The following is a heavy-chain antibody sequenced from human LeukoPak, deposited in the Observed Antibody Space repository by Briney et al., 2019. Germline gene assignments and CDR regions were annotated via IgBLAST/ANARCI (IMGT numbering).Heavy chain of an antibody. D-gene: IGHD3-10*01. V-gene: IGHV3-23*01. Sequence: PGGSLRLSCAASGFTFSNYGMNWVRQAPGKGLEWVSALSSSGGSTYYADSVKGRFTISRDNSKNTAYLQMNSLKTEDTAVYYCTKSGSGSLPYYYYYMDVWGKGTTVTISS. J-gene: IGHJ6*03. CDR3: TKSGSGSLPYYYYYMDV. CDR1: GFTFSNYG. CDR2: LSSSGGST.